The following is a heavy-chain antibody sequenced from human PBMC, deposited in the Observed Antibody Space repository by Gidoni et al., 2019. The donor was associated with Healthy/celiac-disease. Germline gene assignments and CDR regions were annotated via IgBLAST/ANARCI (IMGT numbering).Heavy chain of an antibody. CDR2: INHSGST. CDR1: GGSFSGYY. D-gene: IGHD3-3*01. J-gene: IGHJ5*02. Sequence: QVQLQQWGAGLLKPSETLSLTCAVYGGSFSGYYWSWIRQPPGKGLEWIGEINHSGSTNYNPSLKSRVTISVDTSKNQFSLKLSSVTAADTAVYYCARAGNFWSGYSKYNWFDPWGQGTLVTVSS. CDR3: ARAGNFWSGYSKYNWFDP. V-gene: IGHV4-34*01.